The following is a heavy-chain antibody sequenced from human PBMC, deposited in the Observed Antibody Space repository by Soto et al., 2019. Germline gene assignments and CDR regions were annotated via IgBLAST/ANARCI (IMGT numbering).Heavy chain of an antibody. D-gene: IGHD3-22*01. J-gene: IGHJ6*02. CDR2: IDPSGSYI. CDR3: ARHYYDSSGYVYYYYGLDV. CDR1: GNGFTSYW. Sequence: PGVPLKISCEGSGNGFTSYWISWVRPMPGEGLEWMGRIDPSGSYINYSPSFQGHVTISVDKSISTAYLQWSSLKASDTAMYYCARHYYDSSGYVYYYYGLDVWGQGTTVSVS. V-gene: IGHV5-10-1*01.